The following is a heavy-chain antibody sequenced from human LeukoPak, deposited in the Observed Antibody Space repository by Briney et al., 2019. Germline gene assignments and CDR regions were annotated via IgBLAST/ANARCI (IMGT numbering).Heavy chain of an antibody. CDR3: ARVYETRGYSSSWTFDY. Sequence: PSETLSLTCTVSGGSISSYYWSWIRQPPGKGLEWIGYIYYSGSTNYNPSLKSRVIISVDTSKNQFSLKLSSVTAADTAVYYCARVYETRGYSSSWTFDYWGQGTLVTVSS. V-gene: IGHV4-59*01. CDR2: IYYSGST. CDR1: GGSISSYY. J-gene: IGHJ4*02. D-gene: IGHD6-13*01.